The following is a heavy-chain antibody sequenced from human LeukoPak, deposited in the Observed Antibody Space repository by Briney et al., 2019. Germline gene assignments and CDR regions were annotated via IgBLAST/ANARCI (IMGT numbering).Heavy chain of an antibody. D-gene: IGHD6-19*01. Sequence: ASVKVSCKASGYTFTGYYMHWVRQAPGQGLEWMGWINPNSGGTNYAQKFQGRVTMTRDTSLSTAYMELSRLRSDDTAVYYCAHVIAVAGTTTDAFDIWGQGTMVTVSS. CDR3: AHVIAVAGTTTDAFDI. CDR1: GYTFTGYY. CDR2: INPNSGGT. V-gene: IGHV1-2*02. J-gene: IGHJ3*02.